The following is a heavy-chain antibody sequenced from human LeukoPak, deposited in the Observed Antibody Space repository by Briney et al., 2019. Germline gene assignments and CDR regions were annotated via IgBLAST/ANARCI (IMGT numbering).Heavy chain of an antibody. Sequence: GESLKISCKGSGYSFTSYWIGWVRQMPGKGLGWMGIIYPVDSDTRYSPSFQGQVTISADKSISTAYLQWSSLKASDTAMYYCARSTYYDILTGYGYYYGMDVWGQGTTVTVSS. CDR3: ARSTYYDILTGYGYYYGMDV. D-gene: IGHD3-9*01. V-gene: IGHV5-51*01. CDR1: GYSFTSYW. J-gene: IGHJ6*02. CDR2: IYPVDSDT.